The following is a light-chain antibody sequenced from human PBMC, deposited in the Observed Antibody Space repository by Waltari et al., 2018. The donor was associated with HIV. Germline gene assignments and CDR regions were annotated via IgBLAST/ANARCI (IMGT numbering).Light chain of an antibody. CDR3: LQYNSYSWT. V-gene: IGKV1-5*03. CDR2: KAS. Sequence: DIQMTPSPSPLSASVGDRVTITCRTSQNINIWLAWYQRKPGKAPKLLIYKASTLESGVPSKFSGSGSGTEFTLTISSLQPDDFATYYCLQYNSYSWTFGQGTKVEIK. CDR1: QNINIW. J-gene: IGKJ1*01.